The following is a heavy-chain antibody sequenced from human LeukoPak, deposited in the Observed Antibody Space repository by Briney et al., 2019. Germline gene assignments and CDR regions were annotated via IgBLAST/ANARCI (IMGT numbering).Heavy chain of an antibody. CDR2: INPNSGGS. Sequence: AASVKVSCKASGYRFSGYYMYWVRQAPGQGLEWMGWINPNSGGSKYAQKFQGRVTMTRDTPISTAYMELNSLRSDDTAVYYCARWNDPTQNYYHYGMDVWGQGTTVTVSS. CDR1: GYRFSGYY. CDR3: ARWNDPTQNYYHYGMDV. J-gene: IGHJ6*02. D-gene: IGHD1-1*01. V-gene: IGHV1-2*02.